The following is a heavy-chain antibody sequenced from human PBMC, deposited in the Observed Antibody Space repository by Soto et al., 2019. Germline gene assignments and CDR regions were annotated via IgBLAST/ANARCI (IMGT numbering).Heavy chain of an antibody. J-gene: IGHJ4*02. CDR2: IYWDDDQ. V-gene: IGHV2-5*02. CDR3: AHAGDYDLLSFDH. CDR1: GFSPTTTSMG. Sequence: QITLKDSGPPLVRPAQNLTLTCAFSGFSPTTTSMGVAWIRQPPGKALQWLALIYWDDDQRYSPSLKDRLTSSKDTSRSRVVLTISNMNPEDTGAYFCAHAGDYDLLSFDHWGPGTLVTVSS. D-gene: IGHD4-17*01.